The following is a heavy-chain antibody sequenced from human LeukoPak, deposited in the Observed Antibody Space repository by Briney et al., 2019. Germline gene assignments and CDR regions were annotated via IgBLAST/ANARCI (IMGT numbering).Heavy chain of an antibody. V-gene: IGHV3-48*01. Sequence: GGSLRLSCAASGFTFSSYSINWVRQAPGKGLEWVSYISSSSSTIYSAASVKGRFNISSENSNNTLYLQMNSLRAGATAVYYCSIELPYYDEIRWYYYRGHFDYWGQGTLGTVSS. CDR3: SIELPYYDEIRWYYYRGHFDY. CDR1: GFTFSSYS. CDR2: ISSSSSTI. D-gene: IGHD3-22*01. J-gene: IGHJ4*02.